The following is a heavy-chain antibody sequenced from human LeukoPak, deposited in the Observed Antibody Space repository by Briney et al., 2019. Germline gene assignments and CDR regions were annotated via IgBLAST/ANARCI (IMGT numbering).Heavy chain of an antibody. Sequence: SETLSLTCTVSGGSISSNSYYWGWIRQPPGKGLEWIGSIYYSGSTYYNPSPKSRVTISVDTSKNQFSLKLSSVTAADTAVYYCATKGGSGSSYFDYWGQGTLVTVSS. CDR2: IYYSGST. D-gene: IGHD3-10*01. CDR1: GGSISSNSYY. CDR3: ATKGGSGSSYFDY. V-gene: IGHV4-39*01. J-gene: IGHJ4*02.